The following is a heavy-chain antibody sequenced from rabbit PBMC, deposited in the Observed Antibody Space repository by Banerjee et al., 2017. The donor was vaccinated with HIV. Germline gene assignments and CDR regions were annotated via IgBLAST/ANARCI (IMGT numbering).Heavy chain of an antibody. CDR3: ARGLVAGVLDL. J-gene: IGHJ4*01. CDR1: GFTLSSYW. V-gene: IGHV1S45*01. CDR2: IYTGSSGST. Sequence: EESGGDLVKPEGSLTLTCTASGFTLSSYWICWVRQAPGKGLEWIACIYTGSSGSTYYASRAKGRFTITRSTSLNTVTLKMTSLTAADTATYFCARGLVAGVLDLWGQGTLVTVS. D-gene: IGHD3-3*01.